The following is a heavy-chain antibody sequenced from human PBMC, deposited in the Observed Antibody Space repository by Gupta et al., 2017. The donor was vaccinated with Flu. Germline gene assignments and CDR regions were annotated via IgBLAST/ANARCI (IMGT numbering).Heavy chain of an antibody. CDR3: ARIPASGTYYYGLDV. CDR1: GLSLSNPRMG. Sequence: QVTLKESGPVLVKPTETLTPTCTVSGLSLSNPRMGVSWIRQPPGKALEWLAHIFSNDEKSYSTSLKSRLTISKDSSKSQVVLTMTNMGPVDTATYYCARIPASGTYYYGLDVWGQGTTVTVSS. V-gene: IGHV2-26*01. D-gene: IGHD1-26*01. J-gene: IGHJ6*02. CDR2: IFSNDEK.